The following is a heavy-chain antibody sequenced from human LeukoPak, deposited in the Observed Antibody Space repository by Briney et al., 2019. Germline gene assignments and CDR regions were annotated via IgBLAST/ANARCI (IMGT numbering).Heavy chain of an antibody. CDR2: IYTSGST. D-gene: IGHD5-18*01. Sequence: PSETLSLTCTVSGGSISSGSYYWSWIRQPAGKGLEWIGRIYTSGSTNYNPSLKSRVTISVDTPKNQFSLRLSSVTAADTAVYYCARENDRYGRIDYWGQGTQVTVSS. CDR3: ARENDRYGRIDY. J-gene: IGHJ4*02. V-gene: IGHV4-61*02. CDR1: GGSISSGSYY.